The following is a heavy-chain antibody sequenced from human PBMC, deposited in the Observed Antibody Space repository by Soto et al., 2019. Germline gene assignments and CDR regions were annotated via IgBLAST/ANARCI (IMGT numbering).Heavy chain of an antibody. CDR2: IYSGGST. CDR3: ARCDGSATYCFFFAY. D-gene: IGHD3-10*01. J-gene: IGHJ4*02. Sequence: GGSLRLSCAASGFTVSNSYMSWVRQAPGKGLEWVSAIYSGGSTYYADSVKGRFTISRDNSRNTLYLQMNSLRAEDTAVYFCARCDGSATYCFFFAYWGQGTLVTSPQ. V-gene: IGHV3-66*01. CDR1: GFTVSNSY.